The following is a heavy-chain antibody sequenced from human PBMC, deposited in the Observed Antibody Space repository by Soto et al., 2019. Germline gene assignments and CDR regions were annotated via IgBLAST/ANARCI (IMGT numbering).Heavy chain of an antibody. CDR2: INHSGST. J-gene: IGHJ4*02. CDR3: ARPKRSYSSGWTYDY. CDR1: GGSFSGYY. Sequence: SETLSLTCAVYGGSFSGYYWSWIRQPPGKGLEWIGEINHSGSTNYNPSLKSRVTISVDTSKNQFSLKLSSVTAADTAVYYCARPKRSYSSGWTYDYWGQGTLVTVS. V-gene: IGHV4-34*01. D-gene: IGHD6-19*01.